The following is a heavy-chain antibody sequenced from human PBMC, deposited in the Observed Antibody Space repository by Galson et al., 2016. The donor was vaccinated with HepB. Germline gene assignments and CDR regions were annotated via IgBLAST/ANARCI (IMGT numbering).Heavy chain of an antibody. CDR2: INPNSGGT. J-gene: IGHJ2*01. CDR1: GYTFTGYY. V-gene: IGHV1-2*04. Sequence: SVKVSCKASGYTFTGYYIHWMRQAPGQGLEWMGWINPNSGGTSYAQKFQGWVTMTRDTSISTAYMELRRLRSDDTAVYHCARDPEEGYFDLWGRGTLVTVSS. D-gene: IGHD1-14*01. CDR3: ARDPEEGYFDL.